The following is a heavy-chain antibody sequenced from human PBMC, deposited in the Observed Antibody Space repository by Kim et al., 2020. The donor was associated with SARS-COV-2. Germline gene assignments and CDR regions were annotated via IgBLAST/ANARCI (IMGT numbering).Heavy chain of an antibody. V-gene: IGHV3-15*01. CDR2: IKTKAEGGTT. CDR1: GFRFSNDW. D-gene: IGHD2-21*02. CDR3: TSRVTTTNDY. J-gene: IGHJ4*02. Sequence: GGSLRLSCVASGFRFSNDWMNWVRQTPEKGLEWLCRIKTKAEGGTTEYATPMKGRITVSRDESKDKLYLEMNSLTDEDTGVYYYTSRVTTTNDYWGQGALVTVSS.